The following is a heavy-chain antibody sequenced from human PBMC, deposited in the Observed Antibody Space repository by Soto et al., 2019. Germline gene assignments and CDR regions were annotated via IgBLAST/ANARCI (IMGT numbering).Heavy chain of an antibody. CDR2: IIPIFGTA. D-gene: IGHD2-2*01. Sequence: SVKVSWKASGGTFSSYAISWVRQAPGQGLEWMGGIIPIFGTANYAQKFQGRVTITADESTSTAYMELSSLRSEDTAVYYCARPPNAIVVVPAAPGDYYYGMDVWGQGTTVTVSS. V-gene: IGHV1-69*13. CDR3: ARPPNAIVVVPAAPGDYYYGMDV. J-gene: IGHJ6*02. CDR1: GGTFSSYA.